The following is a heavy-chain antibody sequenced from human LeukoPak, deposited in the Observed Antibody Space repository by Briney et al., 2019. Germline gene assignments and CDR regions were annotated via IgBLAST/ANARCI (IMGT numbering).Heavy chain of an antibody. Sequence: GGSLRLSCAASGFTFSSYAMSWVRQAPGKGLEWVSAISGSGGSTYYADSVKGRLTISRDNSKNTLYLQMNSLRAEDTAVYYCAKHYDILTGYYTPYFDYWGQGTLVTVSS. CDR1: GFTFSSYA. D-gene: IGHD3-9*01. J-gene: IGHJ4*02. V-gene: IGHV3-23*01. CDR3: AKHYDILTGYYTPYFDY. CDR2: ISGSGGST.